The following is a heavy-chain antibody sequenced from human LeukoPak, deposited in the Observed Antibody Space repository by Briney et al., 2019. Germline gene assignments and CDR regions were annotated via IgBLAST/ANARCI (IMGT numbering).Heavy chain of an antibody. CDR2: IYNIGST. D-gene: IGHD6-19*01. CDR1: GFTVSTNY. J-gene: IGHJ4*02. Sequence: GGSLRLSCAASGFTVSTNYMSWVRQAPGKGLEWVSDIYNIGSTHYADSVKGRFTISRENAESSLYLQMNSLRAEDTAVYYCARGGIQVSGIDEFDYWGQGTLVTVSS. CDR3: ARGGIQVSGIDEFDY. V-gene: IGHV3-66*01.